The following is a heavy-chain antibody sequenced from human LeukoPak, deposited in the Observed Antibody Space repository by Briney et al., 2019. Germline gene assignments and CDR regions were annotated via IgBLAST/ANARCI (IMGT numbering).Heavy chain of an antibody. J-gene: IGHJ3*02. D-gene: IGHD3-3*01. CDR2: ISYDGNSK. V-gene: IGHV3-30*03. CDR3: ARDIPRDFVLDGFDI. Sequence: AGGSLRLSCAASGFTFSSYSMNWVRQAPGKGLEWVAAISYDGNSKYYADSVKGRFTISRDNSKNTQYLQVNSLRAEDTAVYYCARDIPRDFVLDGFDIWGQGTMVTVSS. CDR1: GFTFSSYS.